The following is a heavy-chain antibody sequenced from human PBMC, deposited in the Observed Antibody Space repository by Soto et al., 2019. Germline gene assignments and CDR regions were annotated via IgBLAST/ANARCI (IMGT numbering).Heavy chain of an antibody. CDR1: GYTFTGYY. D-gene: IGHD3-3*01. J-gene: IGHJ6*02. CDR3: ARDLSLRFLGWLSVYYYYYGMDV. Sequence: QVQLVQSGAEVKKPGASVKVSCKASGYTFTGYYMHWVRQAPGQGLEWMGWINPNSGGTNYAQKFQGRVTMTTDPSISTAYMELSRVRSDDTAVYYCARDLSLRFLGWLSVYYYYYGMDVWGQGTTVTVSS. V-gene: IGHV1-2*02. CDR2: INPNSGGT.